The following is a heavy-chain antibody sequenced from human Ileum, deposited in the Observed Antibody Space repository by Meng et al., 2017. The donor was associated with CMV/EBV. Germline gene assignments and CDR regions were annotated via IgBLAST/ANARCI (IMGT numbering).Heavy chain of an antibody. Sequence: FTGYYMHWVRQATGEGLEWMGWINPNSGGTNYAQKFQGRVTMTRDTSISTAYMELSRLRSDDTAVYYCARMGYCSSTSCSDIPEYFQHWGQGTLVTVSS. V-gene: IGHV1-2*02. J-gene: IGHJ1*01. CDR2: INPNSGGT. CDR3: ARMGYCSSTSCSDIPEYFQH. CDR1: FTGYY. D-gene: IGHD2-2*01.